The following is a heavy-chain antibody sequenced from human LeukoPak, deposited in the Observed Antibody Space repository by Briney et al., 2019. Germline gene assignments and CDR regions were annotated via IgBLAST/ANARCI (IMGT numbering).Heavy chain of an antibody. Sequence: SETLSLTCTVSGGSISSSSYYWGWIRQPPGKGLEWIGNIYYSGSTYYNPSLKSRVTISVDTSKNQFSLKLSSVTAADTAVYYCARVVYHDSSGYYPPEYFQQWGQGTLVTVSS. CDR1: GGSISSSSYY. CDR2: IYYSGST. V-gene: IGHV4-39*07. J-gene: IGHJ1*01. CDR3: ARVVYHDSSGYYPPEYFQQ. D-gene: IGHD3-22*01.